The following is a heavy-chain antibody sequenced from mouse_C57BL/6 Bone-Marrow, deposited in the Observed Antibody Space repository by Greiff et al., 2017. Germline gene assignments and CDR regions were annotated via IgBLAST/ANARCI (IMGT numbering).Heavy chain of an antibody. CDR1: GYTFTDYY. Sequence: VQLMESGAELVRPGASVKLSCKASGYTFTDYYINWVKQRPGQGLEWIARIYPGSGNTYYNEKFKGKATLTAEKSSSTAYMQLSSLTSEDSAVYFCARWGWLLRAMDYWGQGTSVTVSS. V-gene: IGHV1-76*01. J-gene: IGHJ4*01. D-gene: IGHD2-3*01. CDR3: ARWGWLLRAMDY. CDR2: IYPGSGNT.